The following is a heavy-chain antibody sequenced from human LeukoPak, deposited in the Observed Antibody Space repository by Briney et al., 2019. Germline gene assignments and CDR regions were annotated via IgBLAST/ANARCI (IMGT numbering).Heavy chain of an antibody. J-gene: IGHJ3*02. CDR1: GGSISSGDYY. V-gene: IGHV4-30-4*01. Sequence: PSQTLSLTCTVSGGSISSGDYYWSWIRQPPGKGLEWIGYIYYRGSTYYNPSLKSRVTISVDTSKNQFCLKLSSVTAADTAVYYCAREGYGDYQPKDAFDIWGQGTTVTVSS. D-gene: IGHD4-17*01. CDR3: AREGYGDYQPKDAFDI. CDR2: IYYRGST.